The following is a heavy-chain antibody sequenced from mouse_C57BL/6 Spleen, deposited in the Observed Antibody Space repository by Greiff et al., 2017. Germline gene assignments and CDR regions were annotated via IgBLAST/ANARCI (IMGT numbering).Heavy chain of an antibody. CDR3: ARDNYGSSYGY. Sequence: EVKLVESGGGLVKPGGSLKLSCAASGFTFSDYGMHWVRQAPEKGLEWVAYISSGSSTISYADTVKGRFTISRDNAKNTLFLQMTSLRSEDTAMYYCARDNYGSSYGYWGQGTTLTVSS. J-gene: IGHJ2*01. CDR1: GFTFSDYG. CDR2: ISSGSSTI. D-gene: IGHD1-1*01. V-gene: IGHV5-17*01.